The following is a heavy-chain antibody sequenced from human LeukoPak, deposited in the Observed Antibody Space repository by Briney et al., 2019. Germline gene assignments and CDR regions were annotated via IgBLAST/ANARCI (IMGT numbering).Heavy chain of an antibody. CDR2: INTDGSST. CDR1: ECKFSSYW. Sequence: GSLRLSSAASECKFSSYWMNLVRQVPGKVMVWVSRINTDGSSTNYADSVKGRFTISRDNAKNTLYLEMNSLTAEDTAVYYCLRHGSPNYWGQGTLVTVSS. J-gene: IGHJ4*02. V-gene: IGHV3-74*01. D-gene: IGHD2-2*03. CDR3: LRHGSPNY.